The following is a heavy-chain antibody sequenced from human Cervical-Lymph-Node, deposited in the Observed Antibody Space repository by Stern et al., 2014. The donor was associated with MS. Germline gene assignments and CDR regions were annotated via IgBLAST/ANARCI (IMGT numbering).Heavy chain of an antibody. V-gene: IGHV4-4*02. Sequence: VQLVESGPGLVKPSGTLSLTCAVSGGSISSSNWWSWVRHPPGQGLEWIGEIYHSGSTNYNPSLKSRVTISVDKSKNQFSLKLSSVTAADTAVYYCARDRDSSNYQVWFDPWGQGTLVTVSS. D-gene: IGHD4-11*01. CDR2: IYHSGST. CDR3: ARDRDSSNYQVWFDP. J-gene: IGHJ5*02. CDR1: GGSISSSNW.